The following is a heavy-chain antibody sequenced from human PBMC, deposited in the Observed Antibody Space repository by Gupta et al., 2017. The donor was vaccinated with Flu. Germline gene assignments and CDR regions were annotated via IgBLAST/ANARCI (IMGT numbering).Heavy chain of an antibody. V-gene: IGHV4-34*01. J-gene: IGHJ4*02. Sequence: QVQLQQWGAGLLKPSETLSLTCAVYGGSFSGYYWSWIRQPPGKGLEWIGERNNSGSTKYNPSIKSRVTISVDTSENQVSLKLSSVTAAETAVYYCADITTISSNSCILGRYFDYGGQGTLVTVSS. CDR1: GGSFSGYY. CDR2: RNNSGST. D-gene: IGHD6-13*01. CDR3: ADITTISSNSCILGRYFDY.